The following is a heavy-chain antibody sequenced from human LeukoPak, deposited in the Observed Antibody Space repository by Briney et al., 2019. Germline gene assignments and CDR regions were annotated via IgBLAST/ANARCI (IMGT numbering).Heavy chain of an antibody. CDR2: INWNGAST. CDR1: EFSVGSNY. J-gene: IGHJ4*02. D-gene: IGHD3-22*01. CDR3: ARVRGINYYDTRGYYDY. V-gene: IGHV3-20*04. Sequence: GGSLRLSCAASEFSVGSNYMTWVRQAPGKGLEWVSAINWNGASTGYGDSVKGRFTISRDNAKNSLYLQMNGLRAEDTALYYCARVRGINYYDTRGYYDYWGQGTLVTVSS.